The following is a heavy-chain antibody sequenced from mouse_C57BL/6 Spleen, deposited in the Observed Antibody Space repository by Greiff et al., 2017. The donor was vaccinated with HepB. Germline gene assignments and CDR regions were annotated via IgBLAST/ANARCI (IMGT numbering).Heavy chain of an antibody. J-gene: IGHJ4*01. CDR2: ISSGSSTI. CDR1: GFTFSDYG. V-gene: IGHV5-17*01. D-gene: IGHD1-1*01. CDR3: ARGDYGTLYAMDY. Sequence: EVKLVESGGGLVKPGGSLKLSCAASGFTFSDYGMHWVRQAPEKGLEWVAYISSGSSTIYYADTVKGLFTISRDNAKNTLFLQMTSLRSEDTAMYYCARGDYGTLYAMDYWGQGTSVTVSS.